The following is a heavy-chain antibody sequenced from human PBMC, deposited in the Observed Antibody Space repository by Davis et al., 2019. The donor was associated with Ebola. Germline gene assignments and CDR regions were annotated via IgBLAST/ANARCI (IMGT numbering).Heavy chain of an antibody. V-gene: IGHV3-21*06. CDR1: GFTFSSYS. CDR2: ISSSSYI. CDR3: VRGGNGYGNFDS. D-gene: IGHD5-12*01. Sequence: GESLKISCAASGFTFSSYSMNWVRQAPGKGLEWVSSISSSSYIYYADSVKGRFTISRDNAKNTLYLQMNSLRAEDTAVYYCVRGGNGYGNFDSWGQGTLVTVSS. J-gene: IGHJ4*02.